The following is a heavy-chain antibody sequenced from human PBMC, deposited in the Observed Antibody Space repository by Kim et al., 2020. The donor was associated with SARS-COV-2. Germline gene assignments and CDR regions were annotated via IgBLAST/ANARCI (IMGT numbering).Heavy chain of an antibody. Sequence: KFQGRVTMTRETSTSTVYMELSSLRSEDTAVYYCARDRAAAGPSWGAFDIWGQGTMVTVSS. CDR3: ARDRAAAGPSWGAFDI. D-gene: IGHD6-13*01. J-gene: IGHJ3*02. V-gene: IGHV1-46*01.